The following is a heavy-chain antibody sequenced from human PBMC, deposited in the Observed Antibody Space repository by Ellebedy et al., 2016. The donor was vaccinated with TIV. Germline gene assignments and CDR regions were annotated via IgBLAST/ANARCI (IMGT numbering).Heavy chain of an antibody. V-gene: IGHV3-74*01. CDR1: GFTFSYYW. J-gene: IGHJ4*02. CDR2: VNGGGVST. D-gene: IGHD2-21*02. Sequence: PGGSLRLSCEASGFTFSYYWMHWVRQAPGKGLVWVSRVNGGGVSTSYSDSVKGRFTISRDNAKKTLYLQMNSLRAEDTAVYYCTRTLTSYYFDYWGRGALVTVSS. CDR3: TRTLTSYYFDY.